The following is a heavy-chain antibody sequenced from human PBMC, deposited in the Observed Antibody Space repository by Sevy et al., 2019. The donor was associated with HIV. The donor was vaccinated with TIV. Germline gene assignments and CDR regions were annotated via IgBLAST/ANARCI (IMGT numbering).Heavy chain of an antibody. Sequence: ASVKVSCKASGYTFTNYHITWVRQAPGQGLEWMGWITPNNGNTNYARRLQGRVTMTTDTSTATAYMELGSLRSDDTAGYYCARAPSGSQGPGQYFHHWGQGTLVTVSS. CDR3: ARAPSGSQGPGQYFHH. CDR2: ITPNNGNT. V-gene: IGHV1-18*01. D-gene: IGHD1-26*01. CDR1: GYTFTNYH. J-gene: IGHJ1*01.